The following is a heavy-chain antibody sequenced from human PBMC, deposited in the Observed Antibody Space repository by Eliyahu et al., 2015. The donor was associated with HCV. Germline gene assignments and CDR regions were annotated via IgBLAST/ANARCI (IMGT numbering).Heavy chain of an antibody. J-gene: IGHJ5*02. V-gene: IGHV4-39*01. CDR2: IYYSGST. D-gene: IGHD5-18*01. Sequence: KGLEWIGSIYYSGSTYYNPSLKSRVTISVDTSKNQFSLKLSSVTAADTAVYYCARHDAFVEDTENWFDPWGQGTLVTVSS. CDR3: ARHDAFVEDTENWFDP.